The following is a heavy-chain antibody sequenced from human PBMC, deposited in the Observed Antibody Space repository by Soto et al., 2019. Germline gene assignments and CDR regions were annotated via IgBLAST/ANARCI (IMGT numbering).Heavy chain of an antibody. CDR2: VNPILSMS. D-gene: IGHD3-10*01. Sequence: QVQLVQSGAEVKRPGSSVKVSCKASGDTFSFYSINWVRQAPGLGLEWMGRVNPILSMSNYAQRFQGRVTMTADKSTSIAYMELSGLRSEATAMYYCATSYGSGYRAFDYWGQGALVTVSS. CDR3: ATSYGSGYRAFDY. V-gene: IGHV1-69*04. CDR1: GDTFSFYS. J-gene: IGHJ4*02.